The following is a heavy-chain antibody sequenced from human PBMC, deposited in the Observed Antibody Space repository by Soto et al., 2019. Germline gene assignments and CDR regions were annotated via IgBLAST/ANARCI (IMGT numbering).Heavy chain of an antibody. CDR3: ARAKGRYDFWSGYYTGIYFDY. J-gene: IGHJ4*02. V-gene: IGHV4-59*01. Sequence: SETLSLTCTVSGGSISSYYWSWIRQPPGKGLEWIGYIYYSGSTNYNPSLKSRVTISVDTSKNQFSLKLSSVTAADTAVYYCARAKGRYDFWSGYYTGIYFDYWGQGTLVTVSS. CDR2: IYYSGST. CDR1: GGSISSYY. D-gene: IGHD3-3*01.